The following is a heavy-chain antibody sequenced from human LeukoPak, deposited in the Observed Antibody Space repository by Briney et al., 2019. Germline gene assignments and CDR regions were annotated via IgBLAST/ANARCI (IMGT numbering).Heavy chain of an antibody. J-gene: IGHJ4*02. V-gene: IGHV3-21*01. D-gene: IGHD6-13*01. Sequence: GGSLRLSCAASGFTFSSYSMNWVRQAPGKGLEWVSSISSSSSYIYYADSVKGRFTISRDNAKNSLYLQMNSLRAEDTAVYYCAKGAVSSWYGSTFDYWGQGTLVTVSS. CDR1: GFTFSSYS. CDR3: AKGAVSSWYGSTFDY. CDR2: ISSSSSYI.